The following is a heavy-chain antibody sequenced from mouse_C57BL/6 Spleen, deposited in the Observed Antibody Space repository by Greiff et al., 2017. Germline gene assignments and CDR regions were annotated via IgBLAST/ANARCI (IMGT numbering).Heavy chain of an antibody. Sequence: VQLQQSGAELVKPGASVKISCKASGYAFSSYWMNWVQQRPGKGLEWIGQIYPGDGDTNYNGKFKGKATLTADKSSSTAYMQLSSLTSEDSAVYLCAGGEGLYDGYTWFDYWGQGTLVTVSA. D-gene: IGHD2-3*01. V-gene: IGHV1-80*01. J-gene: IGHJ3*01. CDR3: AGGEGLYDGYTWFDY. CDR1: GYAFSSYW. CDR2: IYPGDGDT.